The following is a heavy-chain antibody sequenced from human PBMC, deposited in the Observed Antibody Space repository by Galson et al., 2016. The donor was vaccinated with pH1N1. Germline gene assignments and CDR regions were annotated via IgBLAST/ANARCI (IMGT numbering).Heavy chain of an antibody. V-gene: IGHV6-1*01. J-gene: IGHJ5*02. CDR2: TYYRSEWYH. Sequence: CAISGDSVSSNSVAWNWIRQSPSRGLEWLGRTYYRSEWYHDYAVSVRSRITINPDTSKNHFSLRLTSVTPEDTAVYYCARAPVAAAGDWFDPWGQGTQVTASS. CDR1: GDSVSSNSVA. CDR3: ARAPVAAAGDWFDP. D-gene: IGHD6-13*01.